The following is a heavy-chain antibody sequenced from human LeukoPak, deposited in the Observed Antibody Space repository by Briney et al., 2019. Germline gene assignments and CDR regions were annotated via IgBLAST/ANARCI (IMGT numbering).Heavy chain of an antibody. D-gene: IGHD3-22*01. CDR1: GGTFSSYA. CDR3: ARAPCVLCDYYDSSGYYYGYFGY. Sequence: ASVKVSCKASGGTFSSYAISWVRQAPGQGLEWMGGIIPIFGTANYAQKFQGRVTITTDESTSTAYMELSSLRSEDTAVYYCARAPCVLCDYYDSSGYYYGYFGYWGQGTLVTVSS. CDR2: IIPIFGTA. V-gene: IGHV1-69*05. J-gene: IGHJ4*02.